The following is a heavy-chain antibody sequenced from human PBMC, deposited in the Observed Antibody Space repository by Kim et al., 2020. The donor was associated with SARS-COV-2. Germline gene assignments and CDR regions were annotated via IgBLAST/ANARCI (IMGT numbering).Heavy chain of an antibody. CDR2: ISSNGGST. Sequence: GGSLRLSCSASGFTFSSYAMHWVRQAPGKGLEYVSAISSNGGSTYYADSVKGRFTISRDNSKNTLYLQMSSLRAEDTAVYYCVKDPLSKGYCSSTSCYVDAFDIWGQGTMVTVSS. D-gene: IGHD2-2*01. CDR3: VKDPLSKGYCSSTSCYVDAFDI. V-gene: IGHV3-64D*06. CDR1: GFTFSSYA. J-gene: IGHJ3*02.